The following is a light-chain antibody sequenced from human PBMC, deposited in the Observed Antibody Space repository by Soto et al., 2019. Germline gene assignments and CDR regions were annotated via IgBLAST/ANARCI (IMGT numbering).Light chain of an antibody. CDR3: QQYGSSPWT. Sequence: EIVLTQSPDTLSLSPGETATLSCRASQSVSSGYLAWYQQKPGQAPRLHIYDAFNRAPGIPDRFSGSGSGTDFTLTISRLEPEDFAVYYCQQYGSSPWTFGQGTKVEIK. CDR2: DAF. V-gene: IGKV3-20*01. J-gene: IGKJ1*01. CDR1: QSVSSGY.